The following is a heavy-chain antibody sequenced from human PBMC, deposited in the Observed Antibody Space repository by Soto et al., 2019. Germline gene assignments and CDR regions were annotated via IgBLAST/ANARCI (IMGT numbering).Heavy chain of an antibody. D-gene: IGHD4-4*01. J-gene: IGHJ4*02. Sequence: QVQLVQSGAEVKKPGASVKVSCKASGYTFTGYYMHWVRPAPGQGLEWMGWINPNSGGTNYAQQFQGRVTMTRDTSISTAYMELSRLRSDDTAVYYCARGGDDYSNYEYYFDYWGQGTLVTVSS. CDR2: INPNSGGT. CDR1: GYTFTGYY. CDR3: ARGGDDYSNYEYYFDY. V-gene: IGHV1-2*02.